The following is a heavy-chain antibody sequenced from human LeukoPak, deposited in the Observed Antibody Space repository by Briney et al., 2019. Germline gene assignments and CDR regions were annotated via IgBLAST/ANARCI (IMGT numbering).Heavy chain of an antibody. D-gene: IGHD3-3*01. CDR1: GYTFTGYY. J-gene: IGHJ4*02. CDR3: ARDQSSSYDFWSGYSRFVDY. V-gene: IGHV1-2*02. CDR2: INPNSGGT. Sequence: RASVKVSCKASGYTFTGYYMHWVRQAPGQGLEWMGWINPNSGGTNYAQKFQGRVTMTRDTSISTAYMELSRLRSDDTAVYYCARDQSSSYDFWSGYSRFVDYWGQGTLVTVSS.